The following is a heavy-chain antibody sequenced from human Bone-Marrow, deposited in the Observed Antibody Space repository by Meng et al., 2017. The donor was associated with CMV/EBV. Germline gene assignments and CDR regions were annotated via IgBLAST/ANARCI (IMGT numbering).Heavy chain of an antibody. CDR2: TWYDETKK. V-gene: IGHV3-33*06. CDR1: GFTFSSYA. D-gene: IGHD1-26*01. Sequence: GESLKISCAASGFTFSSYAMHWVRQAPGKGLDWVAITWYDETKKFYGDSVKGRFTISRDDSKNTVFLQMNSLRAEDTAVYYCVKDLVGAAAGHFAYWGPGNLVNVSS. CDR3: VKDLVGAAAGHFAY. J-gene: IGHJ4*02.